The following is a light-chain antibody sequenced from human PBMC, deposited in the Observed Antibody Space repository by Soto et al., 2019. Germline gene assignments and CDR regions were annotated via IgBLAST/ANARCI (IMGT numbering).Light chain of an antibody. CDR2: AAS. Sequence: DIQMTQSPSSLSASVGDRVTITCRASQGISNYFAWYQQIPGKVPKHLISAASTLQSGVPSRFSGSGSGIDFTLTISSLQPEDVATYYCQKYTNVPAFGGGTKVEIK. V-gene: IGKV1-27*01. CDR1: QGISNY. CDR3: QKYTNVPA. J-gene: IGKJ4*01.